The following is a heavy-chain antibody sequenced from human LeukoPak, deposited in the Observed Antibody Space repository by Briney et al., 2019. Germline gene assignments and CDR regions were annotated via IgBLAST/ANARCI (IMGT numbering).Heavy chain of an antibody. CDR3: ARLNDRADAFDI. CDR1: GGSISSYY. D-gene: IGHD3-22*01. J-gene: IGHJ3*02. V-gene: IGHV4-59*01. CDR2: IFYSGST. Sequence: SETLSLTCTVSGGSISSYYWSWIRQPPGKGLEWIGYIFYSGSTNYNPSLESRVTISVDTSKNQFSLKLTSVTAADTAVYYCARLNDRADAFDIWGQGTMVTVSS.